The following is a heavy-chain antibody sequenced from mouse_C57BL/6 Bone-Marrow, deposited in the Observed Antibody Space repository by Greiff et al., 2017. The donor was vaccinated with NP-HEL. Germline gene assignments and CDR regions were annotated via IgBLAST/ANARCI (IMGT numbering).Heavy chain of an antibody. J-gene: IGHJ3*01. Sequence: QVQLQQPGAELVRPGTSVKLSCKASGYTFTSYWMHWVKQRPGQGLEWIGVIDPSDSYTNYNQKFKGKATLTVDTSSSTAYMQLSSLTSEDSAVYYCARLLSWFAYWGQGTRVTVSA. D-gene: IGHD1-1*01. CDR1: GYTFTSYW. CDR3: ARLLSWFAY. CDR2: IDPSDSYT. V-gene: IGHV1-59*01.